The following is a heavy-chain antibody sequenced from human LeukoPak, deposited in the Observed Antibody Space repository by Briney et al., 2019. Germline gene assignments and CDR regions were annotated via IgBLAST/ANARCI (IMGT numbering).Heavy chain of an antibody. Sequence: ASVKVSCKASGYAFTSYGISWVRQAPGQGLEWMGWISAYNGNTNYAQRLQGRVIMTTDTSTSTAYMELNSLRSDDTAVYYCATDPGETVPAAKGPRGDYCYGMDVWGQGTTVTVSS. V-gene: IGHV1-18*01. D-gene: IGHD2-2*01. CDR2: ISAYNGNT. CDR3: ATDPGETVPAAKGPRGDYCYGMDV. J-gene: IGHJ6*02. CDR1: GYAFTSYG.